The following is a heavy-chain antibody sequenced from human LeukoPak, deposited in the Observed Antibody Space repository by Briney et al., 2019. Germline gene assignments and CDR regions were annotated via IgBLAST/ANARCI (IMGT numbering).Heavy chain of an antibody. CDR3: ARYSSGGGCWSSFDH. D-gene: IGHD2-15*01. CDR2: ISYSGNT. CDR1: GGSISTYY. V-gene: IGHV4-59*08. Sequence: SETLSLTCTVAGGSISTYYWGWIRHPPGKGLEWIGYISYSGNTNHNPSLKSRATISADTSKKQFSLKLSSVYVADTAVYYCARYSSGGGCWSSFDHWGQGTLVTVSS. J-gene: IGHJ4*02.